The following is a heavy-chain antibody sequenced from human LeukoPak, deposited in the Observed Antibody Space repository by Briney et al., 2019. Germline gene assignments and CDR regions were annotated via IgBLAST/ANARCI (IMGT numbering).Heavy chain of an antibody. D-gene: IGHD3-10*01. CDR1: GYTFTSYG. V-gene: IGHV1-18*01. CDR2: ISAYNDNT. Sequence: ASVTVSCKASGYTFTSYGISWVRQAPGQGLEWMGWISAYNDNTHYAQNLQGRVTMTTDTSATTAYMELRSLRSDDTAVYFCARDLYSRRMDYYGSGSFFAYWGQGTLVTVSS. CDR3: ARDLYSRRMDYYGSGSFFAY. J-gene: IGHJ4*02.